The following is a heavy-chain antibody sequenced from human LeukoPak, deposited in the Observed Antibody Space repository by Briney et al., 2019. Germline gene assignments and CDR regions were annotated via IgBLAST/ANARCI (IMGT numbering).Heavy chain of an antibody. CDR2: INWNGGST. CDR3: VRGTVSYYYYYMDA. CDR1: GFMIDDHG. J-gene: IGHJ6*03. D-gene: IGHD5/OR15-5a*01. V-gene: IGHV3-20*04. Sequence: GGSLRLSCVASGFMIDDHGMSWVRQAPGKGLEWVSGINWNGGSTGYVDSVKGRFTISRDNAKNSLYLQMNSLRAEDTALYYCVRGTVSYYYYYMDAWGKGTTVTVSS.